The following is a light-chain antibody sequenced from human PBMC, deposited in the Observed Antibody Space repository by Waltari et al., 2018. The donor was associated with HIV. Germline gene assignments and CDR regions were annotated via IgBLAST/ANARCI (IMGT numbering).Light chain of an antibody. CDR3: GTWDSSLRVEM. Sequence: QSVLTQPPSVSAAPGQKVTISCSGSSPHIGNNYVSWYQQLPGTAPKLLIYENNKRPSGIPDRFSGSKSGTSATLGITGLQTGDEADYYCGTWDSSLRVEMFGGGTKLTVL. CDR2: ENN. J-gene: IGLJ3*02. V-gene: IGLV1-51*02. CDR1: SPHIGNNY.